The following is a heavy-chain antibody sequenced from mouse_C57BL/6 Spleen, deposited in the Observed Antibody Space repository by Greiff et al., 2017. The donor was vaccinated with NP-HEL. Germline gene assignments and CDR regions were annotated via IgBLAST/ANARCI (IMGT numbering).Heavy chain of an antibody. CDR1: GYTFNDYD. CDR2: IDPETGGT. CDR3: ARTGGNTQFVY. D-gene: IGHD2-1*01. J-gene: IGHJ2*01. V-gene: IGHV1-15*01. Sequence: VQLQQSGAELVRPGASVTLSCKASGYTFNDYDMHWVKQTPEHGLEWIGAIDPETGGTDYNQKFTGKAILTADTSSSTAYMELRSLTSEDSAVYYCARTGGNTQFVYWGQGTTLTVSS.